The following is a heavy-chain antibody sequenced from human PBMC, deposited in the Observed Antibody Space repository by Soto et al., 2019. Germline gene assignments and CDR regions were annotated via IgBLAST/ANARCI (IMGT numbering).Heavy chain of an antibody. D-gene: IGHD3-22*01. J-gene: IGHJ4*02. CDR2: ISGSGGST. CDR1: GFTFSSYA. CDR3: AKDISHYDSSGFFDY. V-gene: IGHV3-23*01. Sequence: GGSLRLSXAASGFTFSSYAMSWVRQAPGKGLERVSAISGSGGSTYYADSVKGRFTISRDNSKNTLYLQMNSLRAEDTAVYYCAKDISHYDSSGFFDYWGQGTLVTVS.